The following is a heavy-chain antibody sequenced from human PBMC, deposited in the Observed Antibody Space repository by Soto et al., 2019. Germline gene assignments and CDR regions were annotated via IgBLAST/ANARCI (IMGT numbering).Heavy chain of an antibody. D-gene: IGHD3-16*01. CDR1: GGFLSESY. CDR3: VRIRYQLPSSVLWLDP. Sequence: PSETLSLTCAVYGGFLSESYWTWIRQPPGKGLEWIGEINHVGGTNYNPSLKSRVTVSVDTSQNQFSLRLIPVTAADTAMYFCVRIRYQLPSSVLWLDPWGQGTPVTVSS. CDR2: INHVGGT. V-gene: IGHV4-34*01. J-gene: IGHJ5*02.